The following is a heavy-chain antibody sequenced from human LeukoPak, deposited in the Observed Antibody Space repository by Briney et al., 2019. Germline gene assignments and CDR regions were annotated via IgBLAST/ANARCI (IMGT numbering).Heavy chain of an antibody. J-gene: IGHJ3*02. CDR2: IYYSGST. D-gene: IGHD3-22*01. CDR1: GGSISSYY. V-gene: IGHV4-59*01. Sequence: SETLSLTCTVSGGSISSYYWSWIRQPPGKGLEWIGYIYYSGSTNYNPSLKSRVTTSVGTSKNQFSLKLSSVTAADTAVYYCARVRGYYYDSSGYNAFDIWGQGTMVTVSS. CDR3: ARVRGYYYDSSGYNAFDI.